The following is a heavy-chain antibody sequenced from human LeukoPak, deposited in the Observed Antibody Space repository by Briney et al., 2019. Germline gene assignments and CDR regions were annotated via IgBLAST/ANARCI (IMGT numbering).Heavy chain of an antibody. CDR3: ARGLYCSGGSCPGYSDC. J-gene: IGHJ4*02. Sequence: PGGSLRLSCAASGFTFSTYSMNWVRQAPGKVLEWVSSISSGSSYIYYADSVKRRFTISRDNAKTSLYLQMSSLRAEESAVYYCARGLYCSGGSCPGYSDCCGEGTLVTVSS. D-gene: IGHD2-15*01. CDR1: GFTFSTYS. V-gene: IGHV3-21*01. CDR2: ISSGSSYI.